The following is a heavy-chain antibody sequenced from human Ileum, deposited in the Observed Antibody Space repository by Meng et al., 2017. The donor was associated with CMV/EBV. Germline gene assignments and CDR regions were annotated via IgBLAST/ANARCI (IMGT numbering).Heavy chain of an antibody. D-gene: IGHD3-10*01. CDR3: ARDLYYYGSGSYYKMGY. CDR1: GYTFTSYY. V-gene: IGHV1-46*01. Sequence: ASVKVSCKASGYTFTSYYMHWVRQAPGQGLEWMGIINPSGGSTSYAQKFQGRVTMTRDTSTSTVYMEMSSLRSEDTAVYYCARDLYYYGSGSYYKMGYWGHGTQVTVSS. CDR2: INPSGGST. J-gene: IGHJ4*03.